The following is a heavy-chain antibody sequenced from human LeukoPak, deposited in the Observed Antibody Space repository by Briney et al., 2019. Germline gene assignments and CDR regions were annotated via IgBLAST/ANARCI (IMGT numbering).Heavy chain of an antibody. V-gene: IGHV1-46*01. D-gene: IGHD3-22*01. CDR3: ASLFSSGPLGGP. J-gene: IGHJ5*02. CDR2: INPSGGST. Sequence: VASVTVSCKASGYTFTSYYMHWVRQAPGQGLEWMGIINPSGGSTSYAQKFQGRVTMTRDTSTSTAYMELSSLRSEDTAVYYCASLFSSGPLGGPWGQGTLVTVSS. CDR1: GYTFTSYY.